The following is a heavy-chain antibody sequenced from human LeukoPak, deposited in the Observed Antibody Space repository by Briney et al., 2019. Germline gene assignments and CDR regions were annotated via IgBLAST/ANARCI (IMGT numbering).Heavy chain of an antibody. CDR3: ARDCSSMSCYDALDI. V-gene: IGHV3-23*01. Sequence: GGSLRLSCAASGFTFSSYAMSWVRQAPGKGLEWVSAISGSGGSTYYADSVKGRFTISRDNSKNTLYLQMNSLRAEDTAVYYCARDCSSMSCYDALDIWGQGTMVTVSS. CDR2: ISGSGGST. J-gene: IGHJ3*02. CDR1: GFTFSSYA. D-gene: IGHD2-2*01.